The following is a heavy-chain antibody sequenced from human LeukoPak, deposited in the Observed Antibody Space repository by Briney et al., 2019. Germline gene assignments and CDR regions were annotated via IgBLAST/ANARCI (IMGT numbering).Heavy chain of an antibody. CDR1: GDSVSRSDSY. V-gene: IGHV4-39*01. D-gene: IGHD3-22*01. J-gene: IGHJ1*01. CDR3: ARRRYYDGSGYLE. Sequence: PSETLSLTCSVSGDSVSRSDSYWDWIRQSPGKGLEWIGTIYYSGRTYYSPSLKSRVTMSVDPSNNQFSLNLRSVTAADTAVCYCARRRYYDGSGYLEWGQGTLLSVSS. CDR2: IYYSGRT.